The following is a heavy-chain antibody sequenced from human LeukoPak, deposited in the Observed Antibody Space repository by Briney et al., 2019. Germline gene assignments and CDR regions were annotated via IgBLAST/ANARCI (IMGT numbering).Heavy chain of an antibody. Sequence: ASVKVSCKASGYTFTGYYMHWVRQAPGKGLEWMGWINPNSGGTNYAQKFQGWVTMTRDTSISTAYMELSRLRSDDTAVYYCARGKPGRSPVLLDYWGQGTLVTVSS. CDR1: GYTFTGYY. CDR2: INPNSGGT. V-gene: IGHV1-2*04. CDR3: ARGKPGRSPVLLDY. J-gene: IGHJ4*02. D-gene: IGHD4/OR15-4a*01.